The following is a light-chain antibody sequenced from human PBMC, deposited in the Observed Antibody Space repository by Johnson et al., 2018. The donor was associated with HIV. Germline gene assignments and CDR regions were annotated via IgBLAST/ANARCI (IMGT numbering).Light chain of an antibody. CDR3: GTWDSSLSDYV. CDR2: ENN. CDR1: SSNIANNY. Sequence: QSVFTQPPSVSAAPGQRVTVSCSGRSSNIANNYVSWYQQFPGEAPKLLIYENNKRPSGIPDRFSGSKSGTSATLGITGLQPGDEADYYCGTWDSSLSDYVFGAGTKVTVL. V-gene: IGLV1-51*01. J-gene: IGLJ1*01.